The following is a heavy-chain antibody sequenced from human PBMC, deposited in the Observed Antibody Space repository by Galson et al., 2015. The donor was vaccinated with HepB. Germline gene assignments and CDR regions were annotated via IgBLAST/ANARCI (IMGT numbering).Heavy chain of an antibody. CDR1: GDSVSSNSAT. V-gene: IGHV6-1*01. Sequence: CAISGDSVSSNSATWNWIRQSPSRGLEWLGRTYYRSKWYSEYAVSVKSRIIINPDTSKNQFSLQLNSVTPEDTAVYYCGGGNRLDIWGQGTMVTVS. CDR3: GGGNRLDI. J-gene: IGHJ3*02. D-gene: IGHD3-16*02. CDR2: TYYRSKWYS.